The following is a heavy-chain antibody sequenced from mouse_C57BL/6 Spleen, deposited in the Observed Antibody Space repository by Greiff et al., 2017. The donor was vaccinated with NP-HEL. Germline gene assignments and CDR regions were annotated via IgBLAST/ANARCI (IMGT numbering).Heavy chain of an antibody. D-gene: IGHD1-1*01. CDR2: INPSNGGT. CDR1: GYTFTSYW. V-gene: IGHV1-53*01. J-gene: IGHJ1*03. CDR3: ARGGDGRRCNWYFDV. Sequence: QVQLQQPGTELVKPGASVKLSCKASGYTFTSYWMHWVKQRPGQGLEWIGNINPSNGGTNYNEKFKSKATLTVDKSSSTAYMQLSSLTSEDSAVDRCARGGDGRRCNWYFDVWGTGTTVTVSS.